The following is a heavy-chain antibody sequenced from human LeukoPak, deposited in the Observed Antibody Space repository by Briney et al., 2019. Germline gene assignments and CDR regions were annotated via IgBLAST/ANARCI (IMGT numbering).Heavy chain of an antibody. Sequence: SETLSLTCTLSGGSISSYYWSWIRQPPGKGLEWIGYIYYSGSTNYNPSLKSRVTISVDTSKHQFSLKLSSVTAADTTVYYCARVFYQRSSPWAFDYWGQGTLVTVSS. CDR3: ARVFYQRSSPWAFDY. V-gene: IGHV4-59*01. D-gene: IGHD6-13*01. J-gene: IGHJ4*02. CDR1: GGSISSYY. CDR2: IYYSGST.